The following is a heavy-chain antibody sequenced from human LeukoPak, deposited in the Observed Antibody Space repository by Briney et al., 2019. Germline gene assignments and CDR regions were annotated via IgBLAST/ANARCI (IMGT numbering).Heavy chain of an antibody. Sequence: GGSLRFSCAASGFTFGDYAMHWVRQAPGKGLEWVSGISWNSDKVGYADSVKGRFTISRDNARNYLFLQMSSLRAEDTAFYYCAKGGSYSPWGQGTLVTVSS. CDR2: ISWNSDKV. V-gene: IGHV3-9*01. J-gene: IGHJ5*02. D-gene: IGHD1-26*01. CDR3: AKGGSYSP. CDR1: GFTFGDYA.